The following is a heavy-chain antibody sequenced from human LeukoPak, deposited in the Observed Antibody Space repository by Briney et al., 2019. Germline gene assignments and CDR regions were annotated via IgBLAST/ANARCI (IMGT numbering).Heavy chain of an antibody. Sequence: SETLSLTCTVSGGSISSYYWSWIRQPAGKGLEWIGRIYTSGSTNYNPSLKSRVTMSVDTSKNQFSLKLSSVTAADTAVYYCARDQETAAGTGRWFDPWGQGTLVTVSS. CDR1: GGSISSYY. CDR3: ARDQETAAGTGRWFDP. CDR2: IYTSGST. V-gene: IGHV4-4*07. J-gene: IGHJ5*02. D-gene: IGHD6-13*01.